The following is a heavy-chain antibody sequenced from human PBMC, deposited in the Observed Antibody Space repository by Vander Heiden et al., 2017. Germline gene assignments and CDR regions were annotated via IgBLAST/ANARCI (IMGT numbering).Heavy chain of an antibody. CDR1: GGSVTSGTYY. CDR3: ARVDSYASGSYHFDF. Sequence: HVQLQESGPGLVKPSETLSLTCTVSGGSVTSGTYYRSWIRQSPGKGLEWIGYIYFDGSTKYNPSLKSRVTMSIDTSKNQFSLKVSSVTAADTAVYYCARVDSYASGSYHFDFWGQGTLVIVSS. V-gene: IGHV4-61*01. CDR2: IYFDGST. D-gene: IGHD3-10*01. J-gene: IGHJ4*02.